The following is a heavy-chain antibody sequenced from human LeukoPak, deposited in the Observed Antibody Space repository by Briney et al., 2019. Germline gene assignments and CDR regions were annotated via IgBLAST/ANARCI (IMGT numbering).Heavy chain of an antibody. CDR2: ISSSSSTI. CDR3: ARSGGGGRSLNWFDP. V-gene: IGHV3-48*04. CDR1: GFTFSGYS. Sequence: GGSLGLSCAASGFTFSGYSMNWVRQAPGKGLEWVSYISSSSSTIYYADSVRGRFTISRDNAKDSLYLQMNSLRAEDTAVYYCARSGGGGRSLNWFDPWGQGTLVTVSS. J-gene: IGHJ5*02. D-gene: IGHD1-26*01.